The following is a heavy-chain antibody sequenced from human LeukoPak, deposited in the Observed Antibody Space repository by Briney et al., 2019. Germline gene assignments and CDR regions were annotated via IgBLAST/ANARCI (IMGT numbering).Heavy chain of an antibody. V-gene: IGHV3-7*01. CDR3: ARDLSSWLGGPFDY. D-gene: IGHD2-15*01. J-gene: IGHJ4*02. CDR1: GFTFSIYW. CDR2: INQDGSDK. Sequence: GGSLRLSCAASGFTFSIYWMSWVRQPPGKGLEWVANINQDGSDKYYVESVKGRFTISRDNAKNSLYLQMNSLRAEDMAVYYCARDLSSWLGGPFDYWGQGTLVTVSS.